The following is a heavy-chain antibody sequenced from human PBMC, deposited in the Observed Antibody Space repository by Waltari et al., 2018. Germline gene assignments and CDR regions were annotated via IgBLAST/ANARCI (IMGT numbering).Heavy chain of an antibody. CDR2: IWYDGSNK. D-gene: IGHD5-12*01. J-gene: IGHJ4*02. Sequence: FTFSSYGMHWVRQAPGKGLEWVAVIWYDGSNKYYADSVKGRFTISIDNSKNTLYLQMNSLRSEDTAVYYCARDTGGIVATIGYWGQGTLVTVSS. CDR1: FTFSSYG. CDR3: ARDTGGIVATIGY. V-gene: IGHV3-33*01.